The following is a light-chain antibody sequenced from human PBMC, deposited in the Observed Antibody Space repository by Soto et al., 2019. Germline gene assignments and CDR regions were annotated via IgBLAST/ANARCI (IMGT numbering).Light chain of an antibody. V-gene: IGKV1-5*01. CDR1: QSIRIW. J-gene: IGKJ1*01. CDR2: DAS. CDR3: QQYSSYWT. Sequence: DIQMTQSPSTLSASVGDRVTITCRASQSIRIWLAWYQQKPGKAPKLLIHDASGLESGVPSRFSGSGSGTEFTLTINSLQPDDFATYYCQQYSSYWTFGQGTKVDIK.